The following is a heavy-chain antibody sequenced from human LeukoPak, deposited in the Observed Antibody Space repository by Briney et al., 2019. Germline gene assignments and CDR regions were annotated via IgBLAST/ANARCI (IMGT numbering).Heavy chain of an antibody. V-gene: IGHV4-31*03. D-gene: IGHD1-7*01. CDR1: GGSIGSDNYY. CDR2: IYYSGNT. CDR3: ARDTGTYYFAY. Sequence: SQTLSLTCTVSGGSIGSDNYYWSWIRQHPGKGLEWIGYIYYSGNTYYNPSLESRVTISIDTSKNHFSLKLSSVTAADTAVYYCARDTGTYYFAYWGQGTLVTVSS. J-gene: IGHJ4*02.